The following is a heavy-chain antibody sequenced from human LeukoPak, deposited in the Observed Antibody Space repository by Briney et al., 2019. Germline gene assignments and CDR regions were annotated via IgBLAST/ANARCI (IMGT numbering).Heavy chain of an antibody. CDR2: MNPNSGNT. Sequence: ASVKVSCKASGYTFTSNDINWVQQATGQGLEWMGWMNPNSGNTGYAQKFQGRVTMTRNTSISTAYMELSSLRSEDTAVYHCARVFLQQYYYYYYMDVWGKGTTVTVSS. CDR3: ARVFLQQYYYYYYMDV. J-gene: IGHJ6*03. D-gene: IGHD3-3*01. V-gene: IGHV1-8*01. CDR1: GYTFTSND.